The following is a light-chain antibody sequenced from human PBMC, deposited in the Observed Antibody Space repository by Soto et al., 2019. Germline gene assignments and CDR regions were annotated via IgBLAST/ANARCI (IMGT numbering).Light chain of an antibody. J-gene: IGKJ1*01. CDR3: QQFDNLPRT. Sequence: DIQMTQSPSSLSASVGDRVTITCQASQDISHYLNWYQQEPGKAPKLLIYDASNLETGVPSRFSGSGSGTDFTFTISSLQPEDIGPFYCQQFDNLPRTFGQGTTVTIK. CDR2: DAS. V-gene: IGKV1-33*01. CDR1: QDISHY.